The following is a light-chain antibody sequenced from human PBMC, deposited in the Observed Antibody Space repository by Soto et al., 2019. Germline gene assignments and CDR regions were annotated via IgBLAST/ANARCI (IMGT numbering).Light chain of an antibody. CDR3: LVWDSIGDNYV. CDR2: DDS. J-gene: IGLJ1*01. Sequence: SYELTQPPSVSVAPGETARITCGRNNIGSDTVHWYQQKPGQAPVVVVYDDSERPSGTPERISGSNSGGTATLTIRSVEAGDEADYYCLVWDSIGDNYVFGSGTKVTVL. V-gene: IGLV3-21*02. CDR1: NIGSDT.